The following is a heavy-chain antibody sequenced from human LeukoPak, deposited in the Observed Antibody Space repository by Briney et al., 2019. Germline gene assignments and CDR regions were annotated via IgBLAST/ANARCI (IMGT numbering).Heavy chain of an antibody. CDR2: INHSGST. CDR3: AGRPYYYDSSGPGVFDY. Sequence: PSETLSLTCAVYGGSFSGYYWSWIRQPPGKGLEWIGEINHSGSTNYNPSLKSRVTISVDTSKNQFSLKLSSVTAADTAVYYCAGRPYYYDSSGPGVFDYWGQGTLVTVSS. V-gene: IGHV4-34*01. J-gene: IGHJ4*02. CDR1: GGSFSGYY. D-gene: IGHD3-22*01.